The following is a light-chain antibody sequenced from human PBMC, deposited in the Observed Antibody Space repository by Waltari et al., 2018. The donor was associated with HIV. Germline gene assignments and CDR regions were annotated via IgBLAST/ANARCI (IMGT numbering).Light chain of an antibody. Sequence: QSALTQPASVSGSPGQSISISCTEASSDLGNSNLVSWYQHHTGRAPKLLIFEVTKRPSGVSNRFAGSQSGNAASLTISDLQAEDEADYYCCSYASSGTLVVFGGGTRVTVL. V-gene: IGLV2-23*02. CDR1: SSDLGNSNL. CDR2: EVT. J-gene: IGLJ2*01. CDR3: CSYASSGTLVV.